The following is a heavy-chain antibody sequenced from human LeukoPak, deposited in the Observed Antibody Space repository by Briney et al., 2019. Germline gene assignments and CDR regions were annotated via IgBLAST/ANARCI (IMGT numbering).Heavy chain of an antibody. J-gene: IGHJ4*02. CDR2: MNPNSGNT. Sequence: ASVTVSCKASGYTFTSYDSNWVRQATGQGLEWMGWMNPNSGNTGYAQKFQGRVTITRNTSISTDYMELSSLRSEDTAVYYCARVGLGGDYGFGYWGQGTLVTVSS. CDR3: ARVGLGGDYGFGY. D-gene: IGHD4-17*01. CDR1: GYTFTSYD. V-gene: IGHV1-8*01.